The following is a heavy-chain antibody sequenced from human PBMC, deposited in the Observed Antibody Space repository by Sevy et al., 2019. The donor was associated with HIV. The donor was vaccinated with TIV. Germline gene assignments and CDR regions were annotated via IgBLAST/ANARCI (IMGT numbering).Heavy chain of an antibody. Sequence: GGSLRLSCAASGFTFSKYGMHWVRQAPGKGLEWVALIWYDGSNKYYADSVKGRFTISRDNSKTTLYLQMNSLRAEDTAGYDCVGGADCYDSSGANCDYWGQGTLVTVSS. J-gene: IGHJ4*02. CDR2: IWYDGSNK. V-gene: IGHV3-33*01. CDR1: GFTFSKYG. CDR3: VGGADCYDSSGANCDY. D-gene: IGHD3-22*01.